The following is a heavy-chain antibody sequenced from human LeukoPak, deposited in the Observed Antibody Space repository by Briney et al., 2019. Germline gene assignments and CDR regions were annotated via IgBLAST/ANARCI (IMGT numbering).Heavy chain of an antibody. CDR3: ARGQGPRYITVVTRGLYYFDY. D-gene: IGHD4-23*01. CDR2: IYTSGRT. V-gene: IGHV4-4*07. CDR1: GDSISSYY. J-gene: IGHJ4*02. Sequence: SETLSLTCTVSGDSISSYYWSWIRQPAGKGLELIGRIYTSGRTNYNPSLKSRVTMSVDTSKNQFSLRLTSVTAADTAVYYCARGQGPRYITVVTRGLYYFDYWGQGTLVTVSS.